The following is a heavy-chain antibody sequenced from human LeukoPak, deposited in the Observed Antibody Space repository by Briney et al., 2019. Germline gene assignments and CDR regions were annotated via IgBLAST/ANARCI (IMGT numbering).Heavy chain of an antibody. CDR1: GGTFSSYA. D-gene: IGHD6-13*01. J-gene: IGHJ5*02. Sequence: GASVKVSCKASGGTFSSYAISWVRQAPGQGLEWMGWISAYNGNTNSAQKFQGRVTMTTDTSTSTAYMELSSLRSEDTAVYYCARGLVYSSSWYFHWFDPWGQGTLVTVSS. CDR2: ISAYNGNT. V-gene: IGHV1-18*01. CDR3: ARGLVYSSSWYFHWFDP.